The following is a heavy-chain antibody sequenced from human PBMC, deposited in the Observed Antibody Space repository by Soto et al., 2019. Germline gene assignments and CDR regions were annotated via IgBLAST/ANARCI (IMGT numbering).Heavy chain of an antibody. V-gene: IGHV4-34*01. J-gene: IGHJ6*02. CDR3: ARGYCSGGSCYFGYYYYGMDV. CDR1: GGSFSGYY. Sequence: LSLTCAVYGGSFSGYYWSWIRQPPGKGLEWIGEINHSGSTNYNPSLKSRVTISVDTSKNQFSLKLSSVTAADTAVYYCARGYCSGGSCYFGYYYYGMDVWGQGTTVTV. CDR2: INHSGST. D-gene: IGHD2-15*01.